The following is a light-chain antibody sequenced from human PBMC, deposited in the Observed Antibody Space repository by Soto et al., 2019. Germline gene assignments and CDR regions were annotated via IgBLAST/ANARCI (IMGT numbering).Light chain of an antibody. V-gene: IGKV3-11*01. CDR1: QSVSSSSFGTS. Sequence: TVLTQSPGTLSLSPGETATLSCRASQSVSSSSFGTSLAWYQHKLGQPPRLLIYDASNRATGIPVRFSGSGSGTDFTLTISSLEPEDFAVYYCQQRSNWPKFSCGPGTKVDIK. CDR3: QQRSNWPKFS. CDR2: DAS. J-gene: IGKJ3*01.